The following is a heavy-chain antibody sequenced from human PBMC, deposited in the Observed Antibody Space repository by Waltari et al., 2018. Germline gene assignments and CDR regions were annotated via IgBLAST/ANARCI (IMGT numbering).Heavy chain of an antibody. J-gene: IGHJ5*02. V-gene: IGHV4-30-2*01. CDR2: IYHSGST. Sequence: QLQLQESGSGLVKPSQTLSLTCAVSGGSISRGGYSWSWIRQPPGKGLEWIGYIYHSGSTYYNPSLKSRVTISVDRSKNQFSLKLSSVTAADTAVYYCARSLRSSRTFDRYNWFDPWGQGTLVTVSS. CDR1: GGSISRGGYS. CDR3: ARSLRSSRTFDRYNWFDP. D-gene: IGHD6-13*01.